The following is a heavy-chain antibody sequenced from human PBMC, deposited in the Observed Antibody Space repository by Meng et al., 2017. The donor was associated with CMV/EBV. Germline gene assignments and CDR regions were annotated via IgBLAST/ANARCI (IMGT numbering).Heavy chain of an antibody. Sequence: TSGVGVGWTRQPPGKPLEWLALIYWNDDKRYSPSLKSRLTITKDTSKNQVVLTMTNMDPVDTATYYCASQRGYYDFWSGYYSNWFDPWGQGTLVTVSS. CDR1: TSGVG. D-gene: IGHD3-3*01. J-gene: IGHJ5*02. CDR3: ASQRGYYDFWSGYYSNWFDP. V-gene: IGHV2-5*01. CDR2: IYWNDDK.